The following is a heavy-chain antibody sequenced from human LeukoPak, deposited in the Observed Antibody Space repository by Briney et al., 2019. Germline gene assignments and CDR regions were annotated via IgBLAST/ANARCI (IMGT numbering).Heavy chain of an antibody. CDR1: GDSVSNGNYY. D-gene: IGHD6-13*01. J-gene: IGHJ4*02. V-gene: IGHV4-61*01. CDR3: ARANLAAAGTSSSYHFDY. CDR2: IYYTGST. Sequence: SETLSLTCTVSGDSVSNGNYYWSWLRQPPGKALEWIGYIYYTGSTYYNPSLEGRVTISVDTSRNQFSVKLSSVTAADTAVYYCARANLAAAGTSSSYHFDYWGQGTLVTVSS.